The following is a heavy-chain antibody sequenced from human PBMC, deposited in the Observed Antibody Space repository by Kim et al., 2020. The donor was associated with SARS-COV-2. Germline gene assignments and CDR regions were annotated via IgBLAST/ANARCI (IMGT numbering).Heavy chain of an antibody. CDR2: ISGSGGST. Sequence: GGSLRLSCAASGFTFSSYAMSWVRQAPGKGLEWVSGISGSGGSTYYADSVKGRFTISRDNSKNTLYLQMNSLRAEDTAVYYCAKDLPSNLGYCSSTSCYNVGYYFDYWGQGTLVTVSS. V-gene: IGHV3-23*01. CDR3: AKDLPSNLGYCSSTSCYNVGYYFDY. D-gene: IGHD2-2*02. CDR1: GFTFSSYA. J-gene: IGHJ4*02.